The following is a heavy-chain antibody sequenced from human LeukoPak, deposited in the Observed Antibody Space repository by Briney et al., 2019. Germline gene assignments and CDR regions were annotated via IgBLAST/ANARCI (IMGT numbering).Heavy chain of an antibody. CDR1: GYTFTGYY. V-gene: IGHV1-2*02. CDR2: INPNSGGT. J-gene: IGHJ1*01. Sequence: ASVKVSCKASGYTFTGYYMHWVRQAPGQGLEWMGWINPNSGGTNYAQKFQGRVTMTEDTSTDTAYMELSSLRSEDTAVYYCATTRIAAAGTTEYFQHWGQGTLVTVSS. CDR3: ATTRIAAAGTTEYFQH. D-gene: IGHD6-13*01.